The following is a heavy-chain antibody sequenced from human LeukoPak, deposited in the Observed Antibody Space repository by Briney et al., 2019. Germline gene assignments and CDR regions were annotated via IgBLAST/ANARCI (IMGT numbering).Heavy chain of an antibody. Sequence: SETLSLTCTVSGDSTTSYYWSWIRQPAGKGLEWIGRIYTSGSTNYNPSLKSRVTMSVDTSKNQFSLKLTSVTAADTAVYYCAVGGYSYGLVYWGQGTLVSVSS. CDR2: IYTSGST. CDR1: GDSTTSYY. J-gene: IGHJ4*02. V-gene: IGHV4-4*07. CDR3: AVGGYSYGLVY. D-gene: IGHD5-18*01.